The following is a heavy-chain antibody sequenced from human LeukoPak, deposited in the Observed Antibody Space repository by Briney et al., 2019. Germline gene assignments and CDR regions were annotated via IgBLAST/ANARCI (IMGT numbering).Heavy chain of an antibody. Sequence: GGSLRLSCAASGFSFNTYGMHWVRQAPGKGLEWVAFIRYDGNNTYYVDAVKGRFTFSRDNSKNTLYLQMNSLRGEDTAVYYCAKGDYCSRTRCNYNYYMDVWGKGTTVTVSS. CDR1: GFSFNTYG. CDR3: AKGDYCSRTRCNYNYYMDV. J-gene: IGHJ6*03. D-gene: IGHD2-2*01. CDR2: IRYDGNNT. V-gene: IGHV3-30*02.